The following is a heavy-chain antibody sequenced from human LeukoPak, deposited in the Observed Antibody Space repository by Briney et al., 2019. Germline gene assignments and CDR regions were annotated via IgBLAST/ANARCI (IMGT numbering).Heavy chain of an antibody. CDR3: ARTPDRRPARPNWFDP. CDR1: GGSISSSSYY. D-gene: IGHD2-2*01. J-gene: IGHJ5*02. CDR2: IYYSGSA. Sequence: SETLSLTCAVSGGSISSSSYYWGWIRQPPGKGLEWIGSIYYSGSAYYNPSLKSRVTISVDTSKNQFSLKLSSVTAADTAVYYYARTPDRRPARPNWFDPWGQGTLVTVSS. V-gene: IGHV4-39*07.